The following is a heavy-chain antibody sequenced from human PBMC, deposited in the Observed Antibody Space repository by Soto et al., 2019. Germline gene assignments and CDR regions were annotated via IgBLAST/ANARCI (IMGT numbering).Heavy chain of an antibody. V-gene: IGHV4-61*01. J-gene: IGHJ6*02. Sequence: SETLSLTCTVSGGSVSSGSYYWSWIRQPPGKGLEWIGYIYYSGSTNYNPSLKSRVTISVDTSKNQFSLKLSSVTAADTAVYYCARDFGVVIKPYGMDVWGQGTTVTVSS. CDR3: ARDFGVVIKPYGMDV. CDR1: GGSVSSGSYY. D-gene: IGHD3-3*01. CDR2: IYYSGST.